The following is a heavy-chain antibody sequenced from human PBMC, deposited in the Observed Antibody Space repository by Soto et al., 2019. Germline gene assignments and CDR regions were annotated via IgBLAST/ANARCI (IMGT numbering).Heavy chain of an antibody. Sequence: ASVKVSCKTSGYTFTSYGISWVRQATGQGLEWMGWMNPNSGNTGYAQKFQGRVTMTRNTSISTAYMELSSLRSEDTAVYYCARDLSGDYGALDTWGQGTMVTVSS. D-gene: IGHD4-17*01. V-gene: IGHV1-8*01. CDR3: ARDLSGDYGALDT. J-gene: IGHJ3*02. CDR2: MNPNSGNT. CDR1: GYTFTSYG.